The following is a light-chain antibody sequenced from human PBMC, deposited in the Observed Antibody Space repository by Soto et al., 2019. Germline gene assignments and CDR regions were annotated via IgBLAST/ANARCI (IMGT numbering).Light chain of an antibody. J-gene: IGKJ2*03. V-gene: IGKV3-20*01. Sequence: EIVLTQSPATLSLSPGERATLSCRASQSVSSNYLAWYQQKHGQAPRLLIYDASSRASGIQDRFSGSGSGTDFTLTISRLEPEDFSVYYCQQYGSSPPYSFGQGTKLEIK. CDR3: QQYGSSPPYS. CDR2: DAS. CDR1: QSVSSNY.